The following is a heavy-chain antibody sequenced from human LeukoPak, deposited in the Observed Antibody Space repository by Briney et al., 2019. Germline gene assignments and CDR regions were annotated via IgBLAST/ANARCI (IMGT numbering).Heavy chain of an antibody. V-gene: IGHV1-18*01. CDR1: GYTFPSYG. CDR3: ARKAGGRSSSYYYYYMDV. Sequence: GASVKVSCKASGYTFPSYGISWVRQAPGQGLEWMGWISAYNGNTNYAQKLQGRVTMTTDTSTSTAYMELRSLRSDDTAVYYCARKAGGRSSSYYYYYMDVWGKGTTVTVSS. D-gene: IGHD6-6*01. J-gene: IGHJ6*03. CDR2: ISAYNGNT.